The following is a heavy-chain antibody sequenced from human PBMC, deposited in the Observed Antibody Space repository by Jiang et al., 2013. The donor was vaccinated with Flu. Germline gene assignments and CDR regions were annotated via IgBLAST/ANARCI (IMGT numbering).Heavy chain of an antibody. CDR2: IVVGSDNT. Sequence: SGAEVKKPGTSVKVSCKASGFTFTTSAVQWVRQARGQRLEWIGWIVVGSDNTNYAQKFQDRVIITRDMSTKTVYMEMRSLRSEDTAVYYCAADKELRFLEWPQTGFDPWGQGTLVTVSS. V-gene: IGHV1-58*01. CDR3: AADKELRFLEWPQTGFDP. CDR1: GFTFTTSA. D-gene: IGHD3-3*01. J-gene: IGHJ5*02.